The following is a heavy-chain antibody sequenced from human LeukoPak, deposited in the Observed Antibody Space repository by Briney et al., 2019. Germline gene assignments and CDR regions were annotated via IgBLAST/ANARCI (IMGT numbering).Heavy chain of an antibody. V-gene: IGHV3-48*04. CDR3: ARGFAKNGYRWGIAAPFDY. J-gene: IGHJ4*02. CDR2: ISSSSSTI. D-gene: IGHD6-6*01. Sequence: GSLRLSCAASGFTFSSYSMNWVRQAPGKGLEWVPYISSSSSTIYYADSVKGRFTISRDNAKNSLYLQMNSLRAEDTAVYYCARGFAKNGYRWGIAAPFDYWGQGTLVTVSS. CDR1: GFTFSSYS.